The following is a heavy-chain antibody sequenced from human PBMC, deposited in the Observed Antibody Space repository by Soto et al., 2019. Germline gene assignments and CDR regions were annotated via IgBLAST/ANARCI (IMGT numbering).Heavy chain of an antibody. J-gene: IGHJ1*01. V-gene: IGHV3-30*18. CDR3: AKAVAGPGAGYFQH. CDR1: GFTFSNYG. CDR2: ISYDGSNK. Sequence: GGSLRLSCAASGFTFSNYGMHWVRQAPGKGLEWVAVISYDGSNKYYADSVKGRFTISRDNSKNTLYLQMNSLRAEDTAAYYCAKAVAGPGAGYFQHWGQGTLVTVSS. D-gene: IGHD6-19*01.